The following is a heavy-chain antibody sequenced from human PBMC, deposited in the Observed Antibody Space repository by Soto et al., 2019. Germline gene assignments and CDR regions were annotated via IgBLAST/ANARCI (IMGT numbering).Heavy chain of an antibody. CDR3: ARDRDYYDSSGFWLLDY. J-gene: IGHJ4*02. D-gene: IGHD3-22*01. V-gene: IGHV1-46*01. CDR2: INPSGGST. CDR1: GYTFTSHY. Sequence: ASVKVSCKASGYTFTSHYIHWIRQAPGQGLEWMGIINPSGGSTTYPQKFQDRVTMTRDTSTSTVYMELSSLRSEDTAVYYCARDRDYYDSSGFWLLDYWGQGTLVTVSS.